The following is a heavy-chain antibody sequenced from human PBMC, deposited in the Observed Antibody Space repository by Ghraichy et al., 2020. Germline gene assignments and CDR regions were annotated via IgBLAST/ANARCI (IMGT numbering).Heavy chain of an antibody. D-gene: IGHD4-23*01. CDR3: ATHDYGGKGHRSDY. Sequence: GGSLRLSCAASGFTFSSYSMNWVRQAPGKGLEWVSSISSSSSYIYYADSVKGRFTISRDNAKNSLYLQMNSLRAEDTAVYYCATHDYGGKGHRSDYWGQGTLVTVSS. CDR2: ISSSSSYI. V-gene: IGHV3-21*01. CDR1: GFTFSSYS. J-gene: IGHJ4*02.